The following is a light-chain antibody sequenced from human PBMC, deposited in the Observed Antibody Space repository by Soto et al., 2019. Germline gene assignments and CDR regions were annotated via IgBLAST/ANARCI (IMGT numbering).Light chain of an antibody. CDR1: SSDVGSYNL. J-gene: IGLJ1*01. CDR2: EGS. Sequence: QSVLTQPASVSGSPGQSITISCTGTSSDVGSYNLVSWYQQHPGKAPKLMIYEGSKRPSGVSNRFSVSKSGNTASLTISGLQAEDEADYYCCSYAGSREYVFGTGTKVTVL. CDR3: CSYAGSREYV. V-gene: IGLV2-23*01.